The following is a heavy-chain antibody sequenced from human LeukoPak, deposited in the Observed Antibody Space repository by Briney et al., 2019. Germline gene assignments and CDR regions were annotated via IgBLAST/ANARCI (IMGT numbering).Heavy chain of an antibody. V-gene: IGHV3-48*03. CDR1: GLTFSSYE. J-gene: IGHJ4*02. Sequence: GGSLRLSCAASGLTFSSYEMNWVRQAPGKGLGGVSYISSSGSTIYYADSVKGRFTISRDNAKNSLYLQMNSLRAEDTAVYYCAREAKMRVGAPLYWGQGTLVTVSS. D-gene: IGHD1-26*01. CDR3: AREAKMRVGAPLY. CDR2: ISSSGSTI.